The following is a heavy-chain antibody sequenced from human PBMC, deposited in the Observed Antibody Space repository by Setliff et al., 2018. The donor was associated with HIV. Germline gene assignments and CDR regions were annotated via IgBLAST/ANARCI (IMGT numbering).Heavy chain of an antibody. CDR2: ISYDGGSK. CDR1: GLTFTNYA. J-gene: IGHJ4*02. V-gene: IGHV3-30*12. Sequence: PGESLKISCAVSGLTFTNYAMHWVRQAPGKGLESVSFISYDGGSKYYADSVKGRFTISRDNSKNTLYLQMNSLRVEDTAIYYCARAWAMQQLVPAYWGQGTLVTVSS. D-gene: IGHD6-6*01. CDR3: ARAWAMQQLVPAY.